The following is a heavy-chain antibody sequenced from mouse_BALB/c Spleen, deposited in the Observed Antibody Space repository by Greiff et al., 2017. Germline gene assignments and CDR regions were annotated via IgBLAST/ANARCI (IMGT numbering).Heavy chain of an antibody. CDR3: AYYGSSYYFDY. V-gene: IGHV1-63*02. J-gene: IGHJ2*01. CDR2: IYPGGGYT. D-gene: IGHD1-1*01. CDR1: GYTFTNYW. Sequence: QVQLQQSGAELVRPGTSVKISCKASGYTFTNYWLGWVKQRPGHGLEWIGDIYPGGGYTNYNEKFKGKATLTADTSSSTAYMQLSSLTSEDSAVYFCAYYGSSYYFDYWGQGTTLTVSS.